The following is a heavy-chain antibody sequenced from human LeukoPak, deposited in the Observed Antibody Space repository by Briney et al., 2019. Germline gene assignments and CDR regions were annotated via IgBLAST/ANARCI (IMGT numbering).Heavy chain of an antibody. CDR1: GFTFSSYS. V-gene: IGHV3-21*01. CDR3: AREVRYCSSTSCYSGYYYGMDV. J-gene: IGHJ6*02. CDR2: ISSTSSYI. Sequence: GGSLRLSCAASGFTFSSYSMNWVRQAPGKGLEWVSSISSTSSYIYYADSVKGRFTISRDNAKNSLYLQMNSLRAEDTAVYYCAREVRYCSSTSCYSGYYYGMDVWGQGTTVTVSS. D-gene: IGHD2-2*01.